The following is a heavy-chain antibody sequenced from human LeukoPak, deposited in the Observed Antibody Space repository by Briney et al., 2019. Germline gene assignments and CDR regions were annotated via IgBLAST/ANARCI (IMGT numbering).Heavy chain of an antibody. D-gene: IGHD6-13*01. Sequence: GGSLRLSCAASGFTFSSYEMNWVRQAPGKGLEWVSSTSFDGGATYYADSVKGRFTFSRDNSKNTMYLQMNSLRVEDTAVYYCATITAASASGYWGQGTLVTVSS. J-gene: IGHJ4*02. CDR2: TSFDGGAT. CDR1: GFTFSSYE. CDR3: ATITAASASGY. V-gene: IGHV3-23*01.